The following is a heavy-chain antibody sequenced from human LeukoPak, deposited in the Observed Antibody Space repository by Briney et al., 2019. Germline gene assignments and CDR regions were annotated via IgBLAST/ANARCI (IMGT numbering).Heavy chain of an antibody. CDR1: GFTFSSYA. J-gene: IGHJ4*02. CDR3: ARGGVYSSGSYYLYYFDY. D-gene: IGHD6-19*01. V-gene: IGHV3-30-3*01. Sequence: GRSLRLSCVASGFTFSSYAMHWVRQAPGKGLEWVALTSYDGSNKYYADSVKGRFTISRDNSKNTLYLQMNSLRAEDTAVYYCARGGVYSSGSYYLYYFDYWGQGTLVTVSS. CDR2: TSYDGSNK.